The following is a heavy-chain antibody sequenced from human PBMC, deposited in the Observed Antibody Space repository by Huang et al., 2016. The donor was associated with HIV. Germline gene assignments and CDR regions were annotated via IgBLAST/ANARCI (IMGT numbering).Heavy chain of an antibody. J-gene: IGHJ2*01. CDR3: ARTPPDTPLLTYFDL. CDR1: GYTFTNYG. V-gene: IGHV7-4-1*01. CDR2: INTKNGDP. D-gene: IGHD2-15*01. Sequence: QVQLLQSESELKKPGASVKVSCKASGYTFTNYGLNWVRQAPGQGLEWMGWINTKNGDPTYAHAVRGRFVCSLDTSIDTAYLQIDSLGSEDTAVYYCARTPPDTPLLTYFDLWGRGTLVSVSS.